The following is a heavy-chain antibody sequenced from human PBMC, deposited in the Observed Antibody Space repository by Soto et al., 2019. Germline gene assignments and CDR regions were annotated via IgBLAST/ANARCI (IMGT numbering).Heavy chain of an antibody. CDR2: ISGSGGST. CDR1: GFTFSSYA. CDR3: AKDLRYSDGNLDY. J-gene: IGHJ4*02. V-gene: IGHV3-23*01. Sequence: EVQLLESGGGLVQPGGSLRLSCAASGFTFSSYAMSWVRQAPGKGLEWVSAISGSGGSTYYADSVKGRFTISRDNSKNTLYLQRNSLRAEDTAVYYCAKDLRYSDGNLDYWGQGTLVTVSS. D-gene: IGHD5-18*01.